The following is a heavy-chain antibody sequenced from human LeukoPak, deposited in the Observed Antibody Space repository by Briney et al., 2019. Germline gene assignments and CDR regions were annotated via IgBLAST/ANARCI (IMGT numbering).Heavy chain of an antibody. CDR1: GFTFSNAW. V-gene: IGHV3-15*01. D-gene: IGHD3-3*01. J-gene: IGHJ5*02. CDR2: IKSKTDGGTT. Sequence: GGSLRLSCAASGFTFSNAWMSWVRQAPGKGLEWVGRIKSKTDGGTTDYAAPVKGRFTISRDDSKNTLYLQMNSLRAEDTAVYYCAKDPRMIRFLEWPSGMRFDPWGQGTLVTVSS. CDR3: AKDPRMIRFLEWPSGMRFDP.